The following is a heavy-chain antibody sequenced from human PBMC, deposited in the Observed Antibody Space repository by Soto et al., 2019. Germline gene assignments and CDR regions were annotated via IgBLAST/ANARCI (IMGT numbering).Heavy chain of an antibody. Sequence: TFVDLCGRRISKKQGKGLEWVSYISSSGSTIYYADSVKGRFTISRDNAKNSLYLQMNSLRAEDTAVYYCARDTRVLLWFGELMVRYYYGMDVWGQGTTVTVSS. CDR1: TFVDLC. CDR2: ISSSGSTI. CDR3: ARDTRVLLWFGELMVRYYYGMDV. V-gene: IGHV3-11*01. D-gene: IGHD3-10*01. J-gene: IGHJ6*02.